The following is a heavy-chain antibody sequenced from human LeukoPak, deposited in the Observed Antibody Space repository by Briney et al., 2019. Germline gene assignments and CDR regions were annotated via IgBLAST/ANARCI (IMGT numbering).Heavy chain of an antibody. J-gene: IGHJ4*02. V-gene: IGHV3-30*02. CDR2: IRYDGSNK. D-gene: IGHD3-3*01. CDR3: AKSDDALEPHPDY. CDR1: GFTFSSYG. Sequence: PGGSLRLSCAASGFTFSSYGMHWVRQAPGKGLEWVAFIRYDGSNKYYADSVKGRFTISRDNSKNTLYLQMNSLRAEDTAVYYCAKSDDALEPHPDYWGQGTLVTVSS.